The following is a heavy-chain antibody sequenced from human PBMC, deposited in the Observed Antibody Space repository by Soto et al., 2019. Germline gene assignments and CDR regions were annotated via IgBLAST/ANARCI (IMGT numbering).Heavy chain of an antibody. D-gene: IGHD3-22*01. J-gene: IGHJ4*02. CDR2: ISYDGSNK. V-gene: IGHV3-30*18. Sequence: GGSLRLSCAASGFTFSSYGMHWVRQAPGKGLEWVAVISYDGSNKYYADSVKGRFTISRDNSKSTLYLQMNSLRVEDTAVYYCAKGLEVVVIRPHFDYWGQGTLVTVSS. CDR1: GFTFSSYG. CDR3: AKGLEVVVIRPHFDY.